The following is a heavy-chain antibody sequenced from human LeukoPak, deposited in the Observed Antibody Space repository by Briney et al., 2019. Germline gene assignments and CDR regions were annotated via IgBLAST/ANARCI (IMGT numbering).Heavy chain of an antibody. CDR2: IKSKADGGTT. J-gene: IGHJ4*02. CDR1: GFTFNNAW. CDR3: ARAYGDYECDY. V-gene: IGHV3-15*05. Sequence: GGSLRLSCAASGFTFNNAWMSWVRQAPGKGLEWVGRIKSKADGGTTDHAAPVNGRFSISRDDSKSTLYLQMNSLRAEDTAVYYCARAYGDYECDYWGQGTLVTVSS. D-gene: IGHD4-17*01.